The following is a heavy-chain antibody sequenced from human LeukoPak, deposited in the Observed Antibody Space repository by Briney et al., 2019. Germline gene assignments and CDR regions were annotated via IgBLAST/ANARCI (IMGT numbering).Heavy chain of an antibody. Sequence: GRSLRLSCVASGFTFSSYGMHWVRQAPGKGPEWVALISYDGGDKYYVGSVKGRFTISRDNSKNTLYLQMNSLRAEDTAVYYCAKVRYSSGWPEFDYWGQGTLVTVSS. J-gene: IGHJ4*02. CDR2: ISYDGGDK. CDR3: AKVRYSSGWPEFDY. CDR1: GFTFSSYG. D-gene: IGHD6-19*01. V-gene: IGHV3-30*18.